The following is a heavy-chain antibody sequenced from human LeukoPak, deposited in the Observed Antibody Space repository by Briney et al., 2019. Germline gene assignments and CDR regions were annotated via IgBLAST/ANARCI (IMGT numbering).Heavy chain of an antibody. CDR1: GFTFSSYG. CDR2: IWYDGSNK. J-gene: IGHJ6*03. V-gene: IGHV3-33*06. D-gene: IGHD6-13*01. CDR3: AKDSGRAAAGTLFYYYYYMDV. Sequence: GRSLRLSCAASGFTFSSYGMHWVRQAPGKGLEWVAVIWYDGSNKYYADSVKGRFTISRDNSKDTLYLQMNSLRAEDTAVYYCAKDSGRAAAGTLFYYYYYMDVWGKGTTVTVSS.